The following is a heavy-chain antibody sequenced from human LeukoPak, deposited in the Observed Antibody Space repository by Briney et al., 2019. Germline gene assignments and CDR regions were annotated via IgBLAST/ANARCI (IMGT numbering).Heavy chain of an antibody. CDR1: GFTFSSYG. CDR3: AKDPGGSGSYYHDDY. V-gene: IGHV3-30*18. J-gene: IGHJ4*02. CDR2: ISYDGSNK. D-gene: IGHD3-10*01. Sequence: PGGSLRLSCAASGFTFSSYGMHWVRQAPGKGLEWVAVISYDGSNKYYADSVKGRFTISRDNSKNTLYLQMNSLRAEDTAVYYCAKDPGGSGSYYHDDYWGQGTLVTVS.